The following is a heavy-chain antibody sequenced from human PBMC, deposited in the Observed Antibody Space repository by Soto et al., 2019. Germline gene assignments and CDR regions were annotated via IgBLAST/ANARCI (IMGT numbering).Heavy chain of an antibody. Sequence: QVQLVQSGAEVKKPGSSVTVSCKASGGTFSSSAISWVRQSPGQGLEWMGGIIPIFGTANYAQKFQGRVTITADESTSTAYMELSSLRSEDTAVYYCARVIMNSSSWNPSYFDYWGQVTLVTVSS. CDR1: GGTFSSSA. D-gene: IGHD6-13*01. CDR2: IIPIFGTA. CDR3: ARVIMNSSSWNPSYFDY. V-gene: IGHV1-69*12. J-gene: IGHJ4*02.